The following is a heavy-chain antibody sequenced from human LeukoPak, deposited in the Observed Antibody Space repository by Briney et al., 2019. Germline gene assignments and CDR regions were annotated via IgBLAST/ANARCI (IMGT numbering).Heavy chain of an antibody. CDR3: ARGGDYGDSYDAFDI. CDR2: INAGNGNT. V-gene: IGHV1-3*01. D-gene: IGHD4-17*01. Sequence: ASVKVSCKASGYTFTSYAMHWVRQAPGQRLEWMGWINAGNGNTKYSQKFQGRVTITRDTSASTAYMELSSLRSEDTAVYYCARGGDYGDSYDAFDIWGQGTMVTVSS. CDR1: GYTFTSYA. J-gene: IGHJ3*02.